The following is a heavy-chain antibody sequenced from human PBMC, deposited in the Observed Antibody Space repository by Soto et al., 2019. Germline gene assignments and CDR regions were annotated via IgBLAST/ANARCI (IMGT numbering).Heavy chain of an antibody. D-gene: IGHD3-22*01. V-gene: IGHV4-30-4*01. Sequence: SETQSLTCTVSGGSISSGDYYWSWIRQPPGKGLEWIGYIYYSGSTYHNPSLKSRVTISVDTSKNQFSLKLSSVTAADTAVYYCARQNYYDSSGYKEYWGQGTLVTVSS. CDR2: IYYSGST. J-gene: IGHJ4*02. CDR3: ARQNYYDSSGYKEY. CDR1: GGSISSGDYY.